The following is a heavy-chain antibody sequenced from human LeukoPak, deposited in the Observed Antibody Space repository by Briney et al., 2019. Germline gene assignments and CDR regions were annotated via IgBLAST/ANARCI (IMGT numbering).Heavy chain of an antibody. V-gene: IGHV3-23*01. Sequence: GGSLRLSCAASGFTFNSYAINWVRQAPGKGLEWVSGISGTGGSTYYADSVKGRFTISRDNSRNTLYLQMDSLRPEDTALYYCARAAAETGAFRDNWFDPWGQGTLVTVSS. CDR2: ISGTGGST. D-gene: IGHD6-19*01. CDR1: GFTFNSYA. J-gene: IGHJ5*02. CDR3: ARAAAETGAFRDNWFDP.